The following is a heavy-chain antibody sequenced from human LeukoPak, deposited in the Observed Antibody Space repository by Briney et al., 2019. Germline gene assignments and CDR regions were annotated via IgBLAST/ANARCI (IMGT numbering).Heavy chain of an antibody. CDR2: IYYSGST. D-gene: IGHD2-2*02. V-gene: IGHV4-59*12. J-gene: IGHJ6*03. CDR3: ASRYCSSTSCYKHYYYMDV. CDR1: GGSISSYY. Sequence: SETLSLTCTVSGGSISSYYWSWIRQPPGKGLEWIGYIYYSGSTNYNPSLKSRVTISVDTSKNQFSLKLSSVTAADTAVYYCASRYCSSTSCYKHYYYMDVWGKGTTVTVSS.